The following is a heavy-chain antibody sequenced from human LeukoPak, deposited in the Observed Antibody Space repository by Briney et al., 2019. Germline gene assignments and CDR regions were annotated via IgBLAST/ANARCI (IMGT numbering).Heavy chain of an antibody. CDR1: GYTFTSYG. CDR2: ISAYNGNT. D-gene: IGHD3-10*01. J-gene: IGHJ6*02. CDR3: ARDWGLRYYGSGSQKDYYYYGMDV. V-gene: IGHV1-18*01. Sequence: ASVKVSCKASGYTFTSYGISWVRQAPGQGLEWMGWISAYNGNTNYAQKLQGRVTMTTDTSTSTAYMELRSLRSDDTAVYYCARDWGLRYYGSGSQKDYYYYGMDVWGQGTTVTVSS.